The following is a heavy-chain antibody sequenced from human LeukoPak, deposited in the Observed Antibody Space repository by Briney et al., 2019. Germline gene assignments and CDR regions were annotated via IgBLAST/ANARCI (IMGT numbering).Heavy chain of an antibody. CDR1: GGSISCGDYY. CDR2: IFYSGNT. J-gene: IGHJ4*02. Sequence: SQTLSLTCTVSGGSISCGDYYWSWIRQPPGKGLKWIGYIFYSGNTYYNPSLKSRVPISVDTSKNRFSLKLSSVTAADTAVYYCARLRYYYDSSGYGDYWGQGTLVTVSS. V-gene: IGHV4-30-4*01. CDR3: ARLRYYYDSSGYGDY. D-gene: IGHD3-22*01.